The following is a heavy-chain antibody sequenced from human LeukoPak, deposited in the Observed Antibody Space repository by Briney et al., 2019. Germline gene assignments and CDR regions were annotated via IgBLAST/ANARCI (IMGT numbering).Heavy chain of an antibody. CDR1: GGSFSSYY. J-gene: IGHJ4*02. CDR3: ARVPYYDSSGFDY. V-gene: IGHV4-39*07. CDR2: IYYSGST. D-gene: IGHD3-22*01. Sequence: SETLSLTCAVYGGSFSSYYWGWIRQPPGKGLEWIGSIYYSGSTYYNPSLKSRVTISVDTSKNQFSLKLSSVTAADTAVYYCARVPYYDSSGFDYWGQGTLVTVSS.